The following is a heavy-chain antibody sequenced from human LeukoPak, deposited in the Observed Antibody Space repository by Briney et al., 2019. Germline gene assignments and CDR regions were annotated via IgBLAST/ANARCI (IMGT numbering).Heavy chain of an antibody. Sequence: GGSLRLSCAASGFTFSSYAVHWVRQAPGKGLEWVAVISYDGSNKYYADSVKGRFTISRDNSKNTLYLQMNSLRAEDTAVYYCAREDFDIWGQGTMVTVSS. J-gene: IGHJ3*02. V-gene: IGHV3-30-3*01. CDR3: AREDFDI. CDR2: ISYDGSNK. CDR1: GFTFSSYA.